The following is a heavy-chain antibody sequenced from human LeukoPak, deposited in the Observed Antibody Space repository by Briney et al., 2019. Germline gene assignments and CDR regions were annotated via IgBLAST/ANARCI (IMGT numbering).Heavy chain of an antibody. V-gene: IGHV3-30*03. CDR1: EFIFSNYG. CDR3: ARESTRERPGC. D-gene: IGHD1-1*01. CDR2: ISHDGSHK. J-gene: IGHJ4*02. Sequence: GGSLRLSCAASEFIFSNYGIHWVRQAPGKGLEWVAFISHDGSHKYYADSVKGRFTISRDSSKNTLYLQMNSLRAEDTAVYYCARESTRERPGCWGQGTQVTVSS.